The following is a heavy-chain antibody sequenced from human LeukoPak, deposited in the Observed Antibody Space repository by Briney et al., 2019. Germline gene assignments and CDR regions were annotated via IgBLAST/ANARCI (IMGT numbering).Heavy chain of an antibody. CDR1: GGSISSSSYY. CDR3: ARSGVGGELSLFPPLDY. D-gene: IGHD3-16*02. J-gene: IGHJ4*02. V-gene: IGHV4-39*01. Sequence: PSETLSLTCTVSGGSISSSSYYWGWIRQPPGKGLEWIGSIYYSGSTYYNPSLKSRVTISVDTSKNQFSLKLSSVTAADTAVYYCARSGVGGELSLFPPLDYWGQGTLVTVSS. CDR2: IYYSGST.